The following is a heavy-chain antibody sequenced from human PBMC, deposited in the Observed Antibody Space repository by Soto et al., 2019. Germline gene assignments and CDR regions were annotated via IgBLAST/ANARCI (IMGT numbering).Heavy chain of an antibody. J-gene: IGHJ4*02. CDR1: GGTLSIYA. CDR3: ARGLAPYYFDY. Sequence: GALVKVACKASGGTLSIYARHWGRQEHGQRLEWMGWINAGNGNTKYSQKFQGRVTITRDTSASTAYMELSSLRSEDTAVYYCARGLAPYYFDYWGQGTLVSVSS. D-gene: IGHD6-19*01. CDR2: INAGNGNT. V-gene: IGHV1-3*01.